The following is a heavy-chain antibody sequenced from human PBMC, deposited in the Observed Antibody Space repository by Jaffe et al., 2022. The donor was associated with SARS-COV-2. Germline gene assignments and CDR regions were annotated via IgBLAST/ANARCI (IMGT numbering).Heavy chain of an antibody. Sequence: EVQLLESGGGLVQPGGSLRLSCAASGFTFSSYAMSWVRQAPGKGLEWVSAISGSGGSTYYADSVKGRFTISRDNSKNTLYLQMNSLRAEDTAVYYCAKVEAASTGRYYYYYGMDVWGQGTTVTVSS. CDR2: ISGSGGST. V-gene: IGHV3-23*01. J-gene: IGHJ6*02. CDR1: GFTFSSYA. D-gene: IGHD2-2*01. CDR3: AKVEAASTGRYYYYYGMDV.